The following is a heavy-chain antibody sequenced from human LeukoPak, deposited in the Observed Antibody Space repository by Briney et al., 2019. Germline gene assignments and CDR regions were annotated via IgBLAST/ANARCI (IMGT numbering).Heavy chain of an antibody. Sequence: SLTLSCAVSGFSFDDYAMHWVRQAQGRGLEWVAGIHWDSGDIDYAVSVKGRFTLSRDNAKHSLYLQVKNLRAEATAVYYCAKDGAWSRFDAWGQGILVTVSS. V-gene: IGHV3-9*01. CDR3: AKDGAWSRFDA. CDR2: IHWDSGDI. CDR1: GFSFDDYA. J-gene: IGHJ4*02. D-gene: IGHD2-15*01.